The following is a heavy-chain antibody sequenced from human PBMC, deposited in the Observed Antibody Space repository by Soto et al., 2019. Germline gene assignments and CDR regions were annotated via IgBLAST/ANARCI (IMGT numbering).Heavy chain of an antibody. V-gene: IGHV4-30-4*01. CDR2: IYHSGTT. Sequence: SETLSLTCTVSGGSINSVDYYWSWIRQPPGKGLQWIGYIYHSGTTYYNPSLKSRATISVDTSKNHFSLRLTYATAADTAVYYCARERSAYYYESSGYWAFHLWGQATKVTVSS. CDR1: GGSINSVDYY. D-gene: IGHD3-22*01. CDR3: ARERSAYYYESSGYWAFHL. J-gene: IGHJ3*01.